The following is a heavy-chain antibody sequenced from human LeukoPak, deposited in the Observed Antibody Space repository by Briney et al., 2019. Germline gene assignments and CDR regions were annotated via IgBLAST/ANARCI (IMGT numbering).Heavy chain of an antibody. J-gene: IGHJ4*02. V-gene: IGHV3-33*01. D-gene: IGHD6-25*01. Sequence: PGRSLRLSCAASGFSFRSHGMHWVRQAPGKGLEWVAVIWYDGGNKYYADSVKGRFSISRDNAKNSLYLQMNSLRAEDTSVYYCARAGTYSSGWPEGFGYWGQGTLVTVSS. CDR2: IWYDGGNK. CDR1: GFSFRSHG. CDR3: ARAGTYSSGWPEGFGY.